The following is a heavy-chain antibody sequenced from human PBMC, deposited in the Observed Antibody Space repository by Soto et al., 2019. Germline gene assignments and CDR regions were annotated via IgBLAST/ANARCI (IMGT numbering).Heavy chain of an antibody. V-gene: IGHV4-31*03. J-gene: IGHJ4*02. CDR1: GGSISSGGYY. D-gene: IGHD2-2*01. Sequence: PSETLSLTCTVSGGSISSGGYYWSWIRQHPGKGLEWIGYIYYSGSTYYNPSLKSRVTISVDTSKNQFSPKLSSVTAADTAVYYCARDAAYCSSTSCHYYFDYWGQGTLVTGSS. CDR2: IYYSGST. CDR3: ARDAAYCSSTSCHYYFDY.